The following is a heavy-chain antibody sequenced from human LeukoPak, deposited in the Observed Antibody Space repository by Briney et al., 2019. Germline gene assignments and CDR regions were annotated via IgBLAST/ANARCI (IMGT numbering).Heavy chain of an antibody. V-gene: IGHV3-7*01. CDR3: ARDSAGNDY. CDR2: IKQDGSEK. J-gene: IGHJ4*02. Sequence: GGSLRLSCAASGFTFSTYWMSWVRQAPGKGLEWVGNIKQDGSEKYYVDSVKARFTISRDNAKNSLYLQMNSLRAEDTAMYYCARDSAGNDYWGQGTLVTVSS. D-gene: IGHD6-13*01. CDR1: GFTFSTYW.